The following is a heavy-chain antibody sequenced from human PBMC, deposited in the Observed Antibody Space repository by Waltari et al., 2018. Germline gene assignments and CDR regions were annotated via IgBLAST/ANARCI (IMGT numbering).Heavy chain of an antibody. CDR1: GGSFIGYY. CDR3: ARGPAAAGKRRYFDY. CDR2: INHSGST. V-gene: IGHV4-34*01. Sequence: QVQLQQWGAGLLKPSETLSLTCAVYGGSFIGYYWSWIRPPPGKGLEWIGEINHSGSTNYNPSLKSRVTISVDTSKNQFSLKLSSVTTADTAVYYCARGPAAAGKRRYFDYWGQGTLVTVSS. D-gene: IGHD6-13*01. J-gene: IGHJ4*02.